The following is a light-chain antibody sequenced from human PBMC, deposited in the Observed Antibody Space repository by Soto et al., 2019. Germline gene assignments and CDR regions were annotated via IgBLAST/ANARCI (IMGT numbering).Light chain of an antibody. V-gene: IGKV3-15*01. CDR1: QSVSSN. J-gene: IGKJ2*01. Sequence: EIVMTQSPATLSVSPGERATLSCRASQSVSSNLARYQQKPGQAPRLLIYGASTRATGIPARFSGSGSRTEFTLTISSLQSEDFAVYYCQQYNNLPPYTFGQGNKLPIK. CDR2: GAS. CDR3: QQYNNLPPYT.